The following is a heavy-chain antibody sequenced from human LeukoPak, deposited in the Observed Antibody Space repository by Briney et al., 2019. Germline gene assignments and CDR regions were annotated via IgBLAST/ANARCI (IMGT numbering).Heavy chain of an antibody. D-gene: IGHD3-9*01. CDR3: ASIEKDYDILTGYEYNWFDP. CDR1: GFTFSSYW. J-gene: IGHJ5*02. V-gene: IGHV3-7*01. Sequence: PGGSLRLSCAASGFTFSSYWMSWVRQAPGKGLEWVANIKQDGSEKYYVDSVKGRFTISRDNAKNSLYLQMNSLRAVDTAVYYCASIEKDYDILTGYEYNWFDPWGQGTLVTVSS. CDR2: IKQDGSEK.